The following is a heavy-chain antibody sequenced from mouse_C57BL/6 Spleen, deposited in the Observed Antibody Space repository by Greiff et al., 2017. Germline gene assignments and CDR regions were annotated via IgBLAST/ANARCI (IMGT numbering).Heavy chain of an antibody. V-gene: IGHV14-1*01. J-gene: IGHJ2*01. D-gene: IGHD1-1*02. CDR1: GFNIKDYY. Sequence: VQLKQSGAELVRPGASVKLSCTASGFNIKDYYMHWVKQRPEQGLEWIGRIDPEDGDTEYAPKFQGKATMTADTSSNTADLQLSSLTSEDTAVYYCTPHRVALGPLDYWGQGTTLTVSS. CDR2: IDPEDGDT. CDR3: TPHRVALGPLDY.